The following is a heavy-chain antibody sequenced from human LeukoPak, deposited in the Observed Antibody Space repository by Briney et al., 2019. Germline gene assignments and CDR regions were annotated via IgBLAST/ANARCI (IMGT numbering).Heavy chain of an antibody. J-gene: IGHJ4*02. CDR2: ISWNGLSI. Sequence: GGSLRLSCEASGFLFEEYGMSWIRQRPGKGLEWVAGISWNGLSIHYADSVKGRFTISRDDAKKSLFLHMDGLSAEDTAFYYCPRRGGYCSGDCYPDNWGQGTLVIVSS. V-gene: IGHV3-20*04. CDR1: GFLFEEYG. CDR3: PRRGGYCSGDCYPDN. D-gene: IGHD2-21*02.